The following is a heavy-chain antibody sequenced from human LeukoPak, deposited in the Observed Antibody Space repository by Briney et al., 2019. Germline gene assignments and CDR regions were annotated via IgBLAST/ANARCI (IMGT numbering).Heavy chain of an antibody. V-gene: IGHV3-48*03. J-gene: IGHJ4*02. CDR2: IGTSGSIM. CDR3: ARRGFYDTSGYLFDY. CDR1: GFIFSRYE. D-gene: IGHD3-22*01. Sequence: PGGSLRLSCVASGFIFSRYEMNWVRQAPGKGLEWLSYIGTSGSIMSYADSVKGRFTISRDNAKNSLYLQMNSLRAEDTAVYYCARRGFYDTSGYLFDYWGQGTLVTVSS.